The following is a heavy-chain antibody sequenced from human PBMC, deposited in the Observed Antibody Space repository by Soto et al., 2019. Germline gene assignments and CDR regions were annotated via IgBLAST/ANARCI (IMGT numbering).Heavy chain of an antibody. CDR3: ARGPHYINLDY. D-gene: IGHD4-4*01. CDR2: TYSGGST. CDR1: GFTVSRNY. V-gene: IGHV3-53*01. J-gene: IGHJ4*02. Sequence: EVQLVESGGGLIQPGGSLRLSCAASGFTVSRNYMSWVRQAPGKGLEWVSVTYSGGSTYYADSVKGRFTISRDNSKNTLYLQMNSLRAEATAVYYCARGPHYINLDYWGQGTLVIVSS.